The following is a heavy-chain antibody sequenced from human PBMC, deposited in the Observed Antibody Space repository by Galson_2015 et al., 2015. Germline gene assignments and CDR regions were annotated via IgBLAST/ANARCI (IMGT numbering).Heavy chain of an antibody. J-gene: IGHJ6*02. D-gene: IGHD4-11*01. V-gene: IGHV3-30-3*01. CDR2: ISSDGSNK. Sequence: SLRLSCAASGFTFSSYAIHWVRQAPGKGLEWVAVISSDGSNKYYADSVKGRFSISRDNSKNTLYLQMNSLRTEDTAVYYCARVRRADYSHNYYYGLDVWGPGATVTV. CDR1: GFTFSSYA. CDR3: ARVRRADYSHNYYYGLDV.